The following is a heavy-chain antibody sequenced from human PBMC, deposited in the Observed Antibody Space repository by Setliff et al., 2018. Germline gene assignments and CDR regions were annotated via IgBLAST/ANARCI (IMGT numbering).Heavy chain of an antibody. CDR1: GVSVNSLTW. J-gene: IGHJ5*02. CDR2: IYHDGNT. CDR3: ARGGGGYHAAS. D-gene: IGHD2-2*01. V-gene: IGHV4-4*02. Sequence: SETLSLTCAVSGVSVNSLTWWSWVRQSPGKGLEWIGHIYHDGNTKSYPSVHFNQSLKSRVTMSVDKSKNHFSLELTSVTAADTAVYYCARGGGGYHAASCVQGILVTVSS.